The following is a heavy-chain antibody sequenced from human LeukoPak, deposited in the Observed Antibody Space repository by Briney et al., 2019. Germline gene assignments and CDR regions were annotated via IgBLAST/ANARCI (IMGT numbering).Heavy chain of an antibody. CDR3: ARGYSSSWYFNWFDP. CDR1: GYSISSGYF. V-gene: IGHV4-38-2*02. J-gene: IGHJ5*02. Sequence: SETLSLTCTVSGYSISSGYFWGWIRQPPGKGLEWIGSIYHSGTTYYNPSLKSRVTISVDTSKNQFSLKLSSVTAADTAVYYCARGYSSSWYFNWFDPWGQGTLVTVSS. D-gene: IGHD6-13*01. CDR2: IYHSGTT.